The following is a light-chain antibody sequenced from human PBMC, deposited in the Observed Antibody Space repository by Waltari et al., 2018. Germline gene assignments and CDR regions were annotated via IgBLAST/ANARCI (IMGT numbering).Light chain of an antibody. CDR3: SSYTSSTLNV. V-gene: IGLV2-14*03. CDR2: EIH. Sequence: QSALTQPASVSGSPGQSITISCTGSRSDIGDYNYVSWYQQHPGNAPKLIISEIHNLPSGVSSRFSGSKSGTTASLTISGLQTEDEADYFCSSYTSSTLNVFGSGTRVTVL. J-gene: IGLJ1*01. CDR1: RSDIGDYNY.